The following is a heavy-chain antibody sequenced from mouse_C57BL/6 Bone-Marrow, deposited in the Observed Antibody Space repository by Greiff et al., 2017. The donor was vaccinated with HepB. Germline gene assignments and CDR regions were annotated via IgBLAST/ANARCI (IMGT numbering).Heavy chain of an antibody. CDR2: IWGVGST. CDR3: ARDYYGSSYYWYFDV. CDR1: GFSLTSYG. D-gene: IGHD1-1*01. V-gene: IGHV2-6*01. J-gene: IGHJ1*03. Sequence: VQVVESGPGLVAPSQSLSITCTVSGFSLTSYGVDWVRQSPGKGLEWLGVIWGVGSTNYNSALKSRLSISKDNSKSQVFLKMNSLQTDDTAMYYCARDYYGSSYYWYFDVWGTGTTVTVSS.